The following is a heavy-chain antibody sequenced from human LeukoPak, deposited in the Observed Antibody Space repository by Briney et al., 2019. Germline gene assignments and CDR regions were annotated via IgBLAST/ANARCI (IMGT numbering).Heavy chain of an antibody. J-gene: IGHJ4*02. D-gene: IGHD2-15*01. CDR3: ARDYLKVVVAGTAPSAGHMDY. V-gene: IGHV4-61*02. Sequence: PSQTLSLTCTVSGGSISSGSYYWSWIRQPAGKGLEWIGRIYTSGSTNYNPSLKSRVTISVDTSKNQFSLRLSSVTAADTAVYYCARDYLKVVVAGTAPSAGHMDYWGQGTLVTVSS. CDR1: GGSISSGSYY. CDR2: IYTSGST.